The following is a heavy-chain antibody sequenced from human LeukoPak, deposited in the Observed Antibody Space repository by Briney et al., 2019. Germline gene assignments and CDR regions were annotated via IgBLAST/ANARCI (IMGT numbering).Heavy chain of an antibody. D-gene: IGHD2-15*01. CDR3: ARVLSNKYCSGGSCLTRKYYFDY. Sequence: PSETLSLTCTVPGGSISSYYWSWIRQPPGKGLEWIGYIYYSGSTNYNPSLKSRVTISVDTSKNQFSLKLSSVTAADTAVYYCARVLSNKYCSGGSCLTRKYYFDYWGQGTLVTVSS. CDR2: IYYSGST. CDR1: GGSISSYY. J-gene: IGHJ4*02. V-gene: IGHV4-59*01.